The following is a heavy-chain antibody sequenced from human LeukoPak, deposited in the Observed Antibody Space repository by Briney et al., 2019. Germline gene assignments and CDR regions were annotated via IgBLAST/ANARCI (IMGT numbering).Heavy chain of an antibody. CDR3: ARDRGYSASSGKEGDY. V-gene: IGHV3-23*01. D-gene: IGHD6-19*01. CDR2: ISGSGGST. J-gene: IGHJ4*02. Sequence: PGGSLRLSCAASGFTFSSYAMSWVRQAPGKGLEWVSAISGSGGSTYYADSVKGRFTISRDNSKNTLYLQMNSLRAEDTAVYYCARDRGYSASSGKEGDYWGQGTLVTVSS. CDR1: GFTFSSYA.